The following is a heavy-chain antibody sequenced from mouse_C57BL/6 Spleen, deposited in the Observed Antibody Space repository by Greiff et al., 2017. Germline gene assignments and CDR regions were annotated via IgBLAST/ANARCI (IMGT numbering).Heavy chain of an antibody. D-gene: IGHD2-4*01. J-gene: IGHJ1*03. CDR2: ISSGSSTI. CDR3: ARGGLYYDYSYWYFDV. V-gene: IGHV5-17*01. CDR1: GFTFSDYG. Sequence: EVKLVESGGGLVKPGGSLKLSCAASGFTFSDYGMHWVRQAPEKGLEWVAYISSGSSTIYYADTVKGRFTISRDNAKNTLFLQMTSLRSEDTAMYYCARGGLYYDYSYWYFDVWGTGTTVTVSS.